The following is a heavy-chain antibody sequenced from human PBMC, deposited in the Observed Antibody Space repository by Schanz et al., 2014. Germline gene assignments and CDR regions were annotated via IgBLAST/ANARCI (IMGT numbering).Heavy chain of an antibody. CDR3: VKDLQRELLRDDHYYGMDV. V-gene: IGHV3-30*18. J-gene: IGHJ6*02. Sequence: HVQLVESGGSVVQPGRSLRLSCAGSGFSFSDYGMHWVRQAPGRGLEWVAVISYHGSEKYYADSVKGRFTTSRDNSKNTMYLQMNSLRAEDTAVYYCVKDLQRELLRDDHYYGMDVWGQGTTVTVSS. CDR2: ISYHGSEK. D-gene: IGHD1-26*01. CDR1: GFSFSDYG.